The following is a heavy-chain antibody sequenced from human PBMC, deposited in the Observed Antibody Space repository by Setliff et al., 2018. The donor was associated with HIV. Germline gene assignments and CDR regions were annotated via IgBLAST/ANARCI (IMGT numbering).Heavy chain of an antibody. J-gene: IGHJ3*02. V-gene: IGHV1-46*01. CDR2: IDPNGGAT. CDR3: ARAGGGATDQAFDI. D-gene: IGHD2-2*01. Sequence: ASVKVSCKAFGYTFTSYFLHWVRQAPGQGLEWLGIIDPNGGATNNAQKLQGRLTVTTDTSTGTLYMELSNLRSDDSAVYYCARAGGGATDQAFDIWGQGTMVIVSS. CDR1: GYTFTSYF.